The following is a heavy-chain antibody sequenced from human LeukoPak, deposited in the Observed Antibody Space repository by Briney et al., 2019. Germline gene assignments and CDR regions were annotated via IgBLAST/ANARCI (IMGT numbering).Heavy chain of an antibody. D-gene: IGHD2-15*01. CDR1: GFTFSSSA. J-gene: IGHJ5*02. V-gene: IGHV3-30-3*01. Sequence: PGRSLRLSCAASGFTFSSSAMHWVRQAPGKGLEWVAVISYDGSNKYYADSVKGRFTISRDNSKNTLYLQMNSLRAEDTAVYYCARDLEDCSGGSCYSWFDPWGQGTLVTVSS. CDR3: ARDLEDCSGGSCYSWFDP. CDR2: ISYDGSNK.